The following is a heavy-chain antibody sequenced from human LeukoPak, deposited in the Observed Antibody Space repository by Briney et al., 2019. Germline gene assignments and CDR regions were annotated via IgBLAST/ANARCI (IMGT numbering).Heavy chain of an antibody. V-gene: IGHV1-18*01. CDR2: ISAYNGNT. J-gene: IGHJ6*02. CDR3: ARDKSYSGSYYYYYGMDV. Sequence: ASVKVSCMASGYTFTSYGISWVRQAPGQGLEWMGWISAYNGNTNYAQKLQGRVTMTTDTSTSTAYMELRSLRSDDTAVYYCARDKSYSGSYYYYYGMDVWGQGTTVTVSS. CDR1: GYTFTSYG. D-gene: IGHD1-26*01.